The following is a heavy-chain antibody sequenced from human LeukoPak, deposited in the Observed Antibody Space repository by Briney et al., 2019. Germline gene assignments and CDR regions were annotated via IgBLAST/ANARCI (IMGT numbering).Heavy chain of an antibody. CDR2: IYHSGST. D-gene: IGHD3-22*01. V-gene: IGHV4-38-2*01. CDR3: ASHVVNYFDY. CDR1: GYSISSGYY. Sequence: PPETLSLTCAVSGYSISSGYYWGWIRQPPGKGLEWIGSIYHSGSTYYNPSLKSRVTISVDTSKNQFSLKLSSVTAADTAVYYCASHVVNYFDYWGQGTLVTVSS. J-gene: IGHJ4*02.